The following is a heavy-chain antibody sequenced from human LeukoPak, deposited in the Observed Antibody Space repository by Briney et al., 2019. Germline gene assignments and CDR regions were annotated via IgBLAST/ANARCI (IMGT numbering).Heavy chain of an antibody. D-gene: IGHD1-14*01. Sequence: GGSLRLSCAASGFTFSSYSMNWVRQAPGKGLEWVSYISSSSSTIYYADSVKGRFIISRDNAKNSLYLQMNSLRAEDTAVYYCASSYAYNDYWGQGTLVTVSS. J-gene: IGHJ4*02. CDR3: ASSYAYNDY. V-gene: IGHV3-48*04. CDR2: ISSSSSTI. CDR1: GFTFSSYS.